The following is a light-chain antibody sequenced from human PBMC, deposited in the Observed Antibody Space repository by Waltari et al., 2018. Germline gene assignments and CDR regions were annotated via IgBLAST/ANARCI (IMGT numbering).Light chain of an antibody. J-gene: IGKJ4*01. Sequence: DLQITQSPSSVSASVGDKVNIPCRARQGISNYLAWYQQKPGKAPKLRIDAASSLLSGVPSKFSGSGSGTDFTLTINSLQPEDSATYYCQQGNSFPLTFIGGTKVQIK. CDR3: QQGNSFPLT. V-gene: IGKV1-12*01. CDR2: AAS. CDR1: QGISNY.